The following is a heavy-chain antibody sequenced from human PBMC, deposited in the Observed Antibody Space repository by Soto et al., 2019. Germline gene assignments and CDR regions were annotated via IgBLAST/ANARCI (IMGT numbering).Heavy chain of an antibody. CDR3: ARNRAAAGTGDWFDP. CDR1: GFTFSSYG. CDR2: IWYDGSNK. D-gene: IGHD6-13*01. V-gene: IGHV3-33*01. J-gene: IGHJ5*02. Sequence: QVQLVESGGGVVQPGRSLRLSCAASGFTFSSYGMHWVRQAPGKGLEWVAVIWYDGSNKYYADSVKGRFTISRDNSKNTLYLQMNSLRAEDTAVYYCARNRAAAGTGDWFDPWGQGTLVTVSS.